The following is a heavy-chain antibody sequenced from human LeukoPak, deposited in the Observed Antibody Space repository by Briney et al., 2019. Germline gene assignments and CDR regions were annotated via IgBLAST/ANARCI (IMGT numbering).Heavy chain of an antibody. CDR1: GFSFDDYA. J-gene: IGHJ4*02. CDR2: ISGSGGST. V-gene: IGHV3-23*01. D-gene: IGHD3-9*01. CDR3: ARGPDYDILADYFDY. Sequence: GGSLRLSCAASGFSFDDYAMHWVRQVPGKGLEWVSGISGSGGSTYYADSVKGRFTISRDNSKNTLYLQMNSLRPEDTAVYYCARGPDYDILADYFDYWGQGTLVTVSS.